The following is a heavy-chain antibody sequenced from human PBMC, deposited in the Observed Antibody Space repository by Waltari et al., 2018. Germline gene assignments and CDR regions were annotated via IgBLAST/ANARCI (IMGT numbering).Heavy chain of an antibody. J-gene: IGHJ4*02. Sequence: QVQLVQSGAALKKPGASVKLSCKASGYTFTSYYIQWGRQAPGKGLEWMGVMNSGGDTTIYAKKFQGRVTMTRETSTSTVYMELSSLRSEDTAVYYCARLGITMTPDYWGQGTLVTVSS. CDR2: MNSGGDTT. CDR1: GYTFTSYY. CDR3: ARLGITMTPDY. V-gene: IGHV1-46*01.